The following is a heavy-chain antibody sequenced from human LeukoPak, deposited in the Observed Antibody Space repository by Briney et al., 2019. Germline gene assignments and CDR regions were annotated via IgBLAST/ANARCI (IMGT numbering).Heavy chain of an antibody. V-gene: IGHV3-7*01. J-gene: IGHJ4*02. CDR3: TREDHSNYNY. Sequence: GGSLRLSCAASGFIFSSHWMSWVRQAPGKGLEWVASIKQDGGETFYVDSVKGRFTISRDNAKNSLYLQMNSLRAEDTAVYYCTREDHSNYNYWGQGTLVTVSS. CDR1: GFIFSSHW. D-gene: IGHD4-11*01. CDR2: IKQDGGET.